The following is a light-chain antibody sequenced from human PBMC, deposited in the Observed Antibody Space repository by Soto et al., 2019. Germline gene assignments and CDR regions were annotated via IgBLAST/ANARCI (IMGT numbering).Light chain of an antibody. CDR1: QRISGY. V-gene: IGKV3-11*01. CDR3: QQRSNWPWT. CDR2: DAS. Sequence: EIVLTQSPATLSWSPGERATLSCRASQRISGYLGWYQQKPGQAPRLLIYDASNRATGIPVRFSGSGSGTDYTLTITNLEPEDFAIYYCQQRSNWPWTFGQGTKVDIK. J-gene: IGKJ1*01.